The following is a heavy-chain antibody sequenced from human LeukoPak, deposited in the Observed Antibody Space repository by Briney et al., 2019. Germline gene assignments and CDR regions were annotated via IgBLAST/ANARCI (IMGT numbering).Heavy chain of an antibody. Sequence: PSETLSLTCAVYGGSFSGYYWSWIRQPPGKGLEWIGEINHSGSTNYNPSLKSRVTISVDTSKNQFSLKLSSVTAADTAVYYCARGLRYGGDYWGQGTLVTVSS. CDR3: ARGLRYGGDY. D-gene: IGHD3-10*01. J-gene: IGHJ4*02. V-gene: IGHV4-34*01. CDR2: INHSGST. CDR1: GGSFSGYY.